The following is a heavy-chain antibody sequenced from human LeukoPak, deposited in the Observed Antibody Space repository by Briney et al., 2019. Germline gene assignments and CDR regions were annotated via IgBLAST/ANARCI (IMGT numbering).Heavy chain of an antibody. D-gene: IGHD3-10*01. CDR1: GYTFTGYY. CDR3: ARSGSYYKNWFDP. CDR2: INPNSGGT. J-gene: IGHJ5*02. Sequence: GASVKVSCKSSGYTFTGYYMHWVRQAPGQGLEGMGWINPNSGGTNYAQKFQGRLTMPRDTSISTAYKELSRLRSGDTAMYYCARSGSYYKNWFDPWGQGTLVTVSS. V-gene: IGHV1-2*02.